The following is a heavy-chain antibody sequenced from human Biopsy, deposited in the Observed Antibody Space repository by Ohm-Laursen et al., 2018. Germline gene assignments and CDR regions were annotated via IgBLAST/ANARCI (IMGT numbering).Heavy chain of an antibody. D-gene: IGHD3-10*01. V-gene: IGHV3-33*01. CDR1: GFNFSAYG. CDR2: TWDDGSHQ. CDR3: VTDRLDDITKVRGIMAD. Sequence: SLRLSCAASGFNFSAYGMHWVRQAPDKGLEWVALTWDDGSHQYYADSVKGRFTISRDNSKNSLYLHINTLRVEDTAVYYCVTDRLDDITKVRGIMADWGQGTLVTVSS. J-gene: IGHJ4*02.